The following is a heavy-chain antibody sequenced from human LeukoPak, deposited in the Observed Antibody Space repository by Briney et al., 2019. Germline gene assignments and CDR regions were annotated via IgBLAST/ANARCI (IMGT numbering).Heavy chain of an antibody. CDR2: ISGSGGST. Sequence: GGSLRLYCAASGFTFSSYAMSWVRQAPGKGLEWVSAISGSGGSTYYADSVKGRFTISRDNSKNTLYLQMNSLRAEDTAVYYCAKGVTGYYYDSSGYYELFDYWGQGTLVTVSS. J-gene: IGHJ4*02. D-gene: IGHD3-22*01. CDR3: AKGVTGYYYDSSGYYELFDY. CDR1: GFTFSSYA. V-gene: IGHV3-23*01.